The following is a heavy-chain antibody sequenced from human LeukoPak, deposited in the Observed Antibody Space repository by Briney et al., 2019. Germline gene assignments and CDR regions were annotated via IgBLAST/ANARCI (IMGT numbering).Heavy chain of an antibody. V-gene: IGHV1-2*02. CDR1: GYTFTGYY. Sequence: GASVKVSCKASGYTFTGYYMHWVRQAPGQGLEWMGWINPNSGGTNYAQKFQGRVTMTRDTSISTAYMELSRLRSDDTAVYYCARDIKDFWSGYLYFDYWGQGTLVTVSS. CDR2: INPNSGGT. J-gene: IGHJ4*02. D-gene: IGHD3-3*01. CDR3: ARDIKDFWSGYLYFDY.